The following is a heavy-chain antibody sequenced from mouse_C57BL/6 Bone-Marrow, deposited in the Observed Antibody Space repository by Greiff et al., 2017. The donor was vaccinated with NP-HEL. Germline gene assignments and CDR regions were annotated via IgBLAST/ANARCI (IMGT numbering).Heavy chain of an antibody. Sequence: QVQLQQPGAELVMPGASVKLSCKASGYTFTSYWMHWVKQRPGQGLEWIGEIDPSDSYTNYNQKFKGKSTLTVDKSSSTDYIQLSSLTSWDSAVYYCGTEAAQATSYFDYWGQGTTLTVSS. CDR2: IDPSDSYT. CDR3: GTEAAQATSYFDY. V-gene: IGHV1-69*01. J-gene: IGHJ2*01. CDR1: GYTFTSYW. D-gene: IGHD3-2*02.